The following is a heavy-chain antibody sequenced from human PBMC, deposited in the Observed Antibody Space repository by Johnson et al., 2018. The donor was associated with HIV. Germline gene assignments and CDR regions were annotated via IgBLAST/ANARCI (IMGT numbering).Heavy chain of an antibody. D-gene: IGHD1-14*01. CDR2: INNDGSST. V-gene: IGHV3-74*01. Sequence: VQLVESGGGVVQPGRSLRLSCVVSGFTFEDYGMSWVRQAPGKGLEWVSRINNDGSSTSYADSVKGRFTISRDNAKKTLYLQMNSLRAEDTAVYYCARDITPHKEGDAFDIWGQGTMVTVSS. CDR3: ARDITPHKEGDAFDI. J-gene: IGHJ3*02. CDR1: GFTFEDYG.